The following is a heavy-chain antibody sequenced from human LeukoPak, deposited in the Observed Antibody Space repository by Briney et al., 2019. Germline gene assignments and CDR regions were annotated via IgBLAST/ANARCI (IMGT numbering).Heavy chain of an antibody. J-gene: IGHJ6*03. CDR3: ARETLAAADTRGGYYYYNSIDI. CDR1: GGSISSYY. Sequence: PSETLSLTCTVSGGSISSYYWSWIRQPAGKGLEWIGRIYTSGSTNYNPSLKSRVTMSVDASKNQLSLKLSSVTAADTAVHYCARETLAAADTRGGYYYYNSIDIWGKGTTVTVSS. D-gene: IGHD6-13*01. CDR2: IYTSGST. V-gene: IGHV4-4*07.